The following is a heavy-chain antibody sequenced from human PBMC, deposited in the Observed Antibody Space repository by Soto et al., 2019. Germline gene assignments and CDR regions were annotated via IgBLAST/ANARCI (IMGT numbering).Heavy chain of an antibody. V-gene: IGHV3-72*01. D-gene: IGHD3-22*01. CDR1: GFTLSDHY. Sequence: LRLSCAGSGFTLSDHYIDWVRQAPGKGLEWGGRSRDKAQGYSTAYAASVKGRFTTSRDESKNSVYLQLNSLRAEDTAVYYCARDWYSGPITMIVVVKDGMVVWGQGTTVTVSS. J-gene: IGHJ6*02. CDR3: ARDWYSGPITMIVVVKDGMVV. CDR2: SRDKAQGYST.